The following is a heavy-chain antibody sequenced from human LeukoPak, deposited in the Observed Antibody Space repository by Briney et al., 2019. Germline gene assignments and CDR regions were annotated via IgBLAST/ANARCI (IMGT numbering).Heavy chain of an antibody. D-gene: IGHD1-26*01. J-gene: IGHJ4*02. CDR1: GGSISSGDYY. V-gene: IGHV4-30-4*08. Sequence: SQTLSLTCIVSGGSISSGDYYWSWIRQSPGKGLEWIGYIYYSGNTHYSPSLESRATISADTSKNQFSLKLSSVTAADTAVYYCATDIESSGKPFDYWGQGTLVTVSS. CDR2: IYYSGNT. CDR3: ATDIESSGKPFDY.